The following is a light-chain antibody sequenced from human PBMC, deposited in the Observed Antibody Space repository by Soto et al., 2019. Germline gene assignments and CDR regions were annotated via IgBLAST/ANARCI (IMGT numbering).Light chain of an antibody. CDR2: DAS. J-gene: IGKJ4*01. CDR3: QQYDNLWRT. V-gene: IGKV1-33*01. Sequence: DIQMTQSPSSLSASVGDRVTITCQASQDISNYINWYQQKPGKAPKLLIYDASNLETGDPSRFSGSGSGTDFAFAINSLQPEDIATYYCQQYDNLWRTCSGVTKVDIK. CDR1: QDISNY.